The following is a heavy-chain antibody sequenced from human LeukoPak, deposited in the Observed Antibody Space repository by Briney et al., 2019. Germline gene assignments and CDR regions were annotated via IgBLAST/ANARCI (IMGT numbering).Heavy chain of an antibody. CDR2: ISSSSSYI. Sequence: GGSLRLSCAASGFTFSSYSMNWVRQAPGKGLEWVSSISSSSSYIYYADSVKGRFTISRDNAKNSLYLQMNSLRAKDTAVYYCARDVDTGYYMDVWGKGTTVTVSS. CDR1: GFTFSSYS. J-gene: IGHJ6*03. D-gene: IGHD5-18*01. V-gene: IGHV3-21*01. CDR3: ARDVDTGYYMDV.